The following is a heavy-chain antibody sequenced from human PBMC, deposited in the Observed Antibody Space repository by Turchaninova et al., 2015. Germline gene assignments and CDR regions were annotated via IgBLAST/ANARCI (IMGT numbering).Heavy chain of an antibody. V-gene: IGHV4-34*01. CDR1: GGSFSGYD. D-gene: IGHD3-3*01. CDR3: ARGKVGDFWSGTIFDY. CDR2: INHSGST. Sequence: QVQLQQWGAGLLKPSATLSLTCAVYGGSFSGYDWSWIRQPPGKGLEWIGEINHSGSTNYNPSLKSRVTISVDTSKNQFSLKLSSVTAADTAVYYCARGKVGDFWSGTIFDYWGQGTLVTVSS. J-gene: IGHJ4*02.